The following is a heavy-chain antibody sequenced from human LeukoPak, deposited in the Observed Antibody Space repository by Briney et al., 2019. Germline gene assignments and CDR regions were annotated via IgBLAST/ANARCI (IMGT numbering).Heavy chain of an antibody. Sequence: PGGSLRLSCAASRLTFNIFGIHWVRQAPGKGLEWVAVISSDGSNKYYADSVRGRFTISRDNSKDTLYLQMSSLTIEDTAVYYCRAATRYLDYYYDYWGQGTLVTVSS. V-gene: IGHV3-30*03. CDR1: RLTFNIFG. CDR3: RAATRYLDYYYDY. CDR2: ISSDGSNK. J-gene: IGHJ4*02. D-gene: IGHD3-22*01.